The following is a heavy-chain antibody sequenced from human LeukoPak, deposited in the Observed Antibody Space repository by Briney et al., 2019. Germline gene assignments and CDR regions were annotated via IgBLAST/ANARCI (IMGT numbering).Heavy chain of an antibody. CDR1: GYTFTSYD. D-gene: IGHD1-14*01. CDR2: MSPNSGDT. V-gene: IGHV1-8*01. Sequence: ASVKVSCKASGYTFTSYDFNWVRQATGQRPEWMGWMSPNSGDTGYAQKFQDRVTMTRNTSISTAYMELSSLRSEDTAIYYCVRVPPGTTIYAYWGQGTLVTASS. CDR3: VRVPPGTTIYAY. J-gene: IGHJ4*02.